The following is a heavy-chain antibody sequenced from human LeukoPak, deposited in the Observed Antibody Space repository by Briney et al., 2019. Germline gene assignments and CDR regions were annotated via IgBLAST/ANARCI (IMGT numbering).Heavy chain of an antibody. CDR2: ITSGASVI. Sequence: GGSLRLSCVASGFTFKSYHMNWVRQAPGKGLEWLSGITSGASVIYYADSVKGRFTISRDDAKNSVFLQMSGLTVDDTAVYYCARKRLADLGDDTSFGGTPFDSWGQGTLVIVPS. CDR1: GFTFKSYH. V-gene: IGHV3-48*03. CDR3: ARKRLADLGDDTSFGGTPFDS. J-gene: IGHJ4*02. D-gene: IGHD3-16*01.